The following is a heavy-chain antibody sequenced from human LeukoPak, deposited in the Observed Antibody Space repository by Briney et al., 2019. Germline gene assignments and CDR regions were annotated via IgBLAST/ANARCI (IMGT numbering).Heavy chain of an antibody. CDR3: ARTTYCGGDCYSGVGDAFDI. CDR2: IYYSGST. Sequence: TSETLSLTCTVSGGSISSYYWSWIRQPPGKGLEWIGYIYYSGSTNYNPSLKSRVTISVDTSKNQFSLKLSSVTAADTAVYYCARTTYCGGDCYSGVGDAFDIWGQGTMVTVSS. CDR1: GGSISSYY. D-gene: IGHD2-21*02. V-gene: IGHV4-59*08. J-gene: IGHJ3*02.